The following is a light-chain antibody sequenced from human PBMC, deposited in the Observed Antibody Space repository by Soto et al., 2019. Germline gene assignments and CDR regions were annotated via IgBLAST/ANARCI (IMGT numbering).Light chain of an antibody. CDR1: QSVSSSY. V-gene: IGKV3-20*01. CDR2: AAS. CDR3: QQFGNSQWT. Sequence: EIVLTQSPGTLSLSPGERATLSCRASQSVSSSYLAWYQQKPGQSPRLLIYAASSRATGIPDRFSGSGSGTDFTLTISSLEPEDFAVYSCQQFGNSQWTFGQGTKVEIK. J-gene: IGKJ1*01.